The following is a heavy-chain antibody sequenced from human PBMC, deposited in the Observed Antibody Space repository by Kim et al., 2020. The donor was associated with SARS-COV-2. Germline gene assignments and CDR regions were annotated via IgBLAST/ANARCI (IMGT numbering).Heavy chain of an antibody. CDR3: AREDNWNDGRYGMDV. CDR1: GGSIGDYY. D-gene: IGHD1-1*01. CDR2: IYYSGTT. Sequence: SETLSLTCTVSGGSIGDYYWNWIRQPPGKGLEWIGYIYYSGTTNYNPSLKSRVTISVDTSKNQFSLNLSSVTAADTAVYYCAREDNWNDGRYGMDVWGQGTTVTVS. J-gene: IGHJ6*02. V-gene: IGHV4-59*13.